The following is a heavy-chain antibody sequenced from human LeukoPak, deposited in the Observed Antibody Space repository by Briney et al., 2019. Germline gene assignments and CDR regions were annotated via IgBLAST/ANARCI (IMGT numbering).Heavy chain of an antibody. D-gene: IGHD3-10*01. CDR2: INPNSGGT. V-gene: IGHV1-2*02. J-gene: IGHJ4*02. Sequence: PRASVKVSCKASGYTFTGYYMHWVRQAPGQGLEWMGWINPNSGGTNYAQKFQGRVTMTRDTSISTAYMELSRLRSDDTAVYYCARAPLYYYGSGSLDYWGQGTLVTVSS. CDR3: ARAPLYYYGSGSLDY. CDR1: GYTFTGYY.